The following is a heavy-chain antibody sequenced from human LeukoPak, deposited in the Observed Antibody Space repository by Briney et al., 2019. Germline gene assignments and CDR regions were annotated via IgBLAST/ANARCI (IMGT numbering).Heavy chain of an antibody. CDR1: GFTFDDYA. J-gene: IGHJ4*02. CDR3: AKEGYCSSTSCYGLDY. Sequence: PGGSLRLSCAASGFTFDDYAMHWVRQAPGKGLEWVSLISWDGGSTYYADSVKGRFTISRDNNKNSLYLQMNSLRAEDTALYHCAKEGYCSSTSCYGLDYWGQGTLVTVSS. D-gene: IGHD2-2*01. V-gene: IGHV3-43D*03. CDR2: ISWDGGST.